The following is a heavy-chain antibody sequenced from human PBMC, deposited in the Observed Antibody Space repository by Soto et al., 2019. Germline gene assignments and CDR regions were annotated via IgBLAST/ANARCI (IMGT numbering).Heavy chain of an antibody. CDR2: IYYSGST. D-gene: IGHD1-1*01. CDR3: AAEPLTSLEAYFDY. CDR1: GGSISSYY. Sequence: QVQLQESGPGLVKPSETLSLTCTVSGGSISSYYWSWIRQPPGKGLEWIGYIYYSGSTNYNPSLKRRVTISVDTSKNQFSLKLSSVTAADTAVYYCAAEPLTSLEAYFDYWGQGTLVTVSS. V-gene: IGHV4-59*01. J-gene: IGHJ4*02.